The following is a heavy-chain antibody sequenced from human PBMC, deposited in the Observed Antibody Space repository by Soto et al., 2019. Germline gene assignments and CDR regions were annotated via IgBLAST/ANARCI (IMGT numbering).Heavy chain of an antibody. CDR2: ISAYNGNT. CDR1: GYTFTSYG. J-gene: IGHJ4*02. Sequence: ASVKVSCKASGYTFTSYGISWVRQAPGQGLEWMGWISAYNGNTNYAQKLQGRVTISADKSISTAYLQWSSLKASDTAMYYCARRRYSSWSSRWSHVDYWGQGTLVTVS. CDR3: ARRRYSSWSSRWSHVDY. V-gene: IGHV1-18*01. D-gene: IGHD6-13*01.